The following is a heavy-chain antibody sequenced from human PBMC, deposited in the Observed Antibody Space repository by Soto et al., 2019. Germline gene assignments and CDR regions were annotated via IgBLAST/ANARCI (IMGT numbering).Heavy chain of an antibody. CDR1: GSSISSYY. J-gene: IGHJ4*02. D-gene: IGHD2-15*01. Sequence: SETLSLTCTVSGSSISSYYWSWIRQPPGKGLEWIGYTYYSGSTNYNPSLKSRVTISVDTSKNQFSLKLSSVTAADTAVYYCARRYGGTFDYWGQGTLVTVS. V-gene: IGHV4-59*08. CDR2: TYYSGST. CDR3: ARRYGGTFDY.